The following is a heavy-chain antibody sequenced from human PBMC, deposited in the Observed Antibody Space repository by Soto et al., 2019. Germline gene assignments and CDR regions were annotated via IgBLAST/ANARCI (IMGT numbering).Heavy chain of an antibody. J-gene: IGHJ5*02. Sequence: PSETLSLTCAVSGYSISSSNWWGWIRQPPGKGLEWIGYIYYSGTTYYNPSLKSRVTISVDTSKNQFSLTLTSVTAADTAVYYCASPKIAFYNWFDPWGQGTLVTVS. D-gene: IGHD3-3*02. V-gene: IGHV4-28*01. CDR2: IYYSGTT. CDR1: GYSISSSNW. CDR3: ASPKIAFYNWFDP.